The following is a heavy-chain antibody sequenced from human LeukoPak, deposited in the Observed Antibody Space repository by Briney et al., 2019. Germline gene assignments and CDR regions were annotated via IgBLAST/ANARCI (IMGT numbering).Heavy chain of an antibody. Sequence: SVKVSCKGSGGTFSSYAISWVRQAPGQGLEWMGGIIPIFGTTNYAQKFQGRVTITADESTSTAYLELSSLRSEDTAVYYCARDPDCRGGSCYSELDYWGQGSLVTVS. D-gene: IGHD2-15*01. J-gene: IGHJ4*02. CDR2: IIPIFGTT. CDR3: ARDPDCRGGSCYSELDY. V-gene: IGHV1-69*13. CDR1: GGTFSSYA.